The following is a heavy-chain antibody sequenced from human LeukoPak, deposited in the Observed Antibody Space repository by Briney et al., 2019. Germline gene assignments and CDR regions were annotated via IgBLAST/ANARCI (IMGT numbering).Heavy chain of an antibody. CDR1: GFTFSSYW. V-gene: IGHV3-7*01. Sequence: GGSLRLSCAASGFTFSSYWMSWVRQAPGKGLEWVANIKQDGSEKYYVDSVKGRFTISRDNAKNSLYLQMNSLRAEDTAVYYCARNGHQWLVLFDYWGQGTLVTVSS. CDR3: ARNGHQWLVLFDY. J-gene: IGHJ4*02. D-gene: IGHD6-19*01. CDR2: IKQDGSEK.